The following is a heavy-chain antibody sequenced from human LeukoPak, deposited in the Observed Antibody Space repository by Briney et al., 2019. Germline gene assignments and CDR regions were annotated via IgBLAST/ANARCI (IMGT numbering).Heavy chain of an antibody. CDR3: ARRYVGGFDY. J-gene: IGHJ4*02. CDR2: INPNSGGT. Sequence: ASVNVSCKASGYTFTGYYLHWVRQAPGEGLEWMGWINPNSGGTRYAQKFQGRVTMTRDTSIITAYMKLSRLRSDDTAVYYCARRYVGGFDYWGQGTLVTVSS. D-gene: IGHD3-10*01. V-gene: IGHV1-2*02. CDR1: GYTFTGYY.